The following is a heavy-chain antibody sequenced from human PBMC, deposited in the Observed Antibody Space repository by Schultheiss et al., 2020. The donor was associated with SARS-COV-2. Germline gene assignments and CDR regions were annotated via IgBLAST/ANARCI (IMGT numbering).Heavy chain of an antibody. CDR2: IYSGGTT. CDR3: AKDRGGSGSLTLGRVDLDC. Sequence: GGSLRLSCASSGLTVSSNYMSWVRQAPGKGLEWVSVIYSGGTTYFADSVKGRFTISRDNSKNTLYLQMDSLRAEDTALYYCAKDRGGSGSLTLGRVDLDCWGQGTLVTVSS. J-gene: IGHJ4*02. V-gene: IGHV3-53*01. CDR1: GLTVSSNY. D-gene: IGHD1-26*01.